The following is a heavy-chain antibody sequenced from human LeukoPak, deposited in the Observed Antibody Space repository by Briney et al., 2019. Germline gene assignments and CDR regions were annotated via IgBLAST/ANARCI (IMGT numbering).Heavy chain of an antibody. J-gene: IGHJ4*02. Sequence: ASVKVSCKASGYTFTGYYMHWVRQAPGQGLEWMGWINPNSGGTNYAQKLQGRVTMTTDTSTSTAYMELRSLRSDDTAVYYCARVAAYCSSTSCHDYWGQGTLVTVST. CDR3: ARVAAYCSSTSCHDY. CDR1: GYTFTGYY. D-gene: IGHD2-2*01. CDR2: INPNSGGT. V-gene: IGHV1-2*02.